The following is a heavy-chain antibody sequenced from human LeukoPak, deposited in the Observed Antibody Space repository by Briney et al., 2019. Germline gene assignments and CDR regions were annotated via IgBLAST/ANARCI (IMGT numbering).Heavy chain of an antibody. V-gene: IGHV1-2*02. CDR2: LNPNSGVT. D-gene: IGHD2-15*01. Sequence: GASVKVSCKASGYTFTGYYMHWVRQAPGQGPERMGWLNPNSGVTTFAQKSQGRVTMTRDTTISTVYMELSSLNSDDTAVYYCTRGVLLQGRGAFDIWGQGTMVTVSS. J-gene: IGHJ3*02. CDR3: TRGVLLQGRGAFDI. CDR1: GYTFTGYY.